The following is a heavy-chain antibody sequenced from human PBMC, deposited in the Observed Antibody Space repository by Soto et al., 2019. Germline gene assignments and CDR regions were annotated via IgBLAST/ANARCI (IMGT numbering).Heavy chain of an antibody. Sequence: GESLKISCAASGFTFSSYWMHWVRQAPGKGLVWVSRINSDGSSTSYADSVKGRFTISRDNAKNTLYLQMNSLRAEDTAVYFCAREGVAAAGEFDYWGQGTLVTVSS. CDR1: GFTFSSYW. D-gene: IGHD6-13*01. J-gene: IGHJ4*02. V-gene: IGHV3-74*01. CDR3: AREGVAAAGEFDY. CDR2: INSDGSST.